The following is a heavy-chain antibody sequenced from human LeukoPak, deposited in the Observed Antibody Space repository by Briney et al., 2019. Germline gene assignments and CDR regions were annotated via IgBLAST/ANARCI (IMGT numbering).Heavy chain of an antibody. CDR1: GGTSSSYA. J-gene: IGHJ5*02. CDR3: ARVGRRVVPAANPTTPREHNWFDP. CDR2: IIPIFGTA. V-gene: IGHV1-69*05. Sequence: SVKVSCKASGGTSSSYAISWVRQAPGQGLEWMGGIIPIFGTANYAQKFQGRVTITTDESTSTAYMELSSLRSEDTAVYYCARVGRRVVPAANPTTPREHNWFDPWGQGTLVTVSS. D-gene: IGHD2-2*01.